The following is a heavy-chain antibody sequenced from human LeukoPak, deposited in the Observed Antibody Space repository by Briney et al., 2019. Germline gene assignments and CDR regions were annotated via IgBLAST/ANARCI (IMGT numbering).Heavy chain of an antibody. CDR2: IKSKTDGGTT. D-gene: IGHD3-22*01. V-gene: IGHV3-15*01. J-gene: IGHJ4*02. CDR1: GFTFSSYA. Sequence: PGGSLRLSCAASGFTFSSYAMSWVRQAPGKGLEWVGRIKSKTDGGTTDYAAPVKGRVTISRDNSKNTLYLQMNSLKTADTAVYYCTTDSPLGMIVDWGQGTLVTVSS. CDR3: TTDSPLGMIVD.